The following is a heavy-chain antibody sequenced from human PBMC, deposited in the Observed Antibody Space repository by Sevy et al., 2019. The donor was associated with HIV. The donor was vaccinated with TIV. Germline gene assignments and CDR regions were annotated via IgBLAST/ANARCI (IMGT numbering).Heavy chain of an antibody. CDR1: RFTFSSYG. CDR3: ARAQQVTMLVVIGGLYFDF. J-gene: IGHJ4*02. CDR2: IWYDGTNK. V-gene: IGHV3-33*01. D-gene: IGHD3-22*01. Sequence: GGSLRLSCAASRFTFSSYGMHWVRQAPGKGLEWVAVIWYDGTNKEYADSVKGRFTISRDNARNSLYLQMESLRAEDTAVYYCARAQQVTMLVVIGGLYFDFWGQGTLVTVSS.